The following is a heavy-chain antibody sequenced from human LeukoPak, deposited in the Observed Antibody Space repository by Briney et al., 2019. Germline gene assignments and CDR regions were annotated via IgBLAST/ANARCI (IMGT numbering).Heavy chain of an antibody. Sequence: GGSLRLSCAVSGFTFSSYEMNWVRQAPGKGLEWVSYISSSDATIYYTDSVKGRFTISRDNAKNSLYLQMNSLRAEDTAVYYCARSSEFDYWGQGTLVTVSS. CDR3: ARSSEFDY. CDR2: ISSSDATI. V-gene: IGHV3-48*03. CDR1: GFTFSSYE. J-gene: IGHJ4*02. D-gene: IGHD3-10*01.